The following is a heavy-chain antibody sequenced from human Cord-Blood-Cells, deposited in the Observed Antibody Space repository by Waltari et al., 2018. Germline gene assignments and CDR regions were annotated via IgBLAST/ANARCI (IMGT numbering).Heavy chain of an antibody. J-gene: IGHJ4*02. CDR3: ARGRYSSSSGFDY. D-gene: IGHD6-6*01. V-gene: IGHV3-7*01. CDR2: RKQDGSEK. CDR1: GLTFRSYW. Sequence: EVQLVESGGALVQPGGSLTVSCAASGLTFRSYWLSWVRQAPGKGLEWVANRKQDGSEKYYVDSVKGRFTISRDNAKNSLYLQMNSLRAEDTAVYYCARGRYSSSSGFDYWGQGTLVTVSS.